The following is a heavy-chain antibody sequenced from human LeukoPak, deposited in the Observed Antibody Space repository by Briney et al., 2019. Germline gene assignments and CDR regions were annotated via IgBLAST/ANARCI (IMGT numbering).Heavy chain of an antibody. V-gene: IGHV3-21*01. D-gene: IGHD2-15*01. Sequence: GGSLRLSCAASGFTFSSYSMNWVRQAPGKGLEWVSSISSSSSYIYYADSVKGRFTISRDNAKNSLYLQMNSLRAEDTAAYYCASLVLYCSGGSCYGVDYWGQGTLVTVSS. CDR3: ASLVLYCSGGSCYGVDY. CDR1: GFTFSSYS. CDR2: ISSSSSYI. J-gene: IGHJ4*02.